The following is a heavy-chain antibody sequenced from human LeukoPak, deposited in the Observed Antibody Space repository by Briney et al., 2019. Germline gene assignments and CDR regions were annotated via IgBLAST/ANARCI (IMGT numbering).Heavy chain of an antibody. CDR2: INPGGDST. V-gene: IGHV1-46*01. CDR3: ARTQSGSGISY. D-gene: IGHD3-10*01. CDR1: GYTFTSYY. Sequence: ASVKVSCKASGYTFTSYYMHWVRQAPGQGLEWMGIINPGGDSTNFAQNFQGRVTLTRDTSTSTVYMELSSLSSEDTAIYYCARTQSGSGISYWGQGTLVIVSS. J-gene: IGHJ4*02.